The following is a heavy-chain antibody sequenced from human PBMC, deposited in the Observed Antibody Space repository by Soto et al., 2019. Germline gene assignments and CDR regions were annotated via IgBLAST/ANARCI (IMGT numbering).Heavy chain of an antibody. CDR2: ISAYNGNT. J-gene: IGHJ4*02. Sequence: ASVKVSCKASGYTFTSYGISWVRQAPGQGLEWMGWISAYNGNTNYAQKLQGRVTMTTDTSTSTAYMELRSLRSDDTAVYYCARVGGSGSYYDYFDYWGQWTLVTVSS. D-gene: IGHD3-10*01. CDR1: GYTFTSYG. V-gene: IGHV1-18*04. CDR3: ARVGGSGSYYDYFDY.